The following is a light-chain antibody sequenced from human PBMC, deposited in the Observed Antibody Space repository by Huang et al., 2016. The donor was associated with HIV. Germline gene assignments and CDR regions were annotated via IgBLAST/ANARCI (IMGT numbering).Light chain of an antibody. J-gene: IGKJ4*01. CDR2: APP. CDR3: QQSYSTPRLT. CDR1: HTIINY. V-gene: IGKV1-39*01. Sequence: DIQMTQSPSSLSASVGDRVTISCRGSHTIINYLNWYQQKSVKAPKLLIYAPPSLQIGVPSRFRGRGSGTDFTLTISSLQPEDFATYYCQQSYSTPRLTFGGGTKVDIK.